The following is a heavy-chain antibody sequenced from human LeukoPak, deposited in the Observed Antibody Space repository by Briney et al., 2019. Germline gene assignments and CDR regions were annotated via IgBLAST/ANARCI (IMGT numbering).Heavy chain of an antibody. CDR3: ARALGVVPAPMNAFDI. D-gene: IGHD2-2*01. CDR1: GGSLSTYS. V-gene: IGHV4-59*01. CDR2: IYNTEST. Sequence: PSETLSLTCTVSGGSLSTYSWSWVRQAPGKGLEWIGFIYNTESTNYNPSFKSRVTISIDTSQNQFSLKLSSVTAADTAVYYCARALGVVPAPMNAFDIWGQGTMVTVPS. J-gene: IGHJ3*02.